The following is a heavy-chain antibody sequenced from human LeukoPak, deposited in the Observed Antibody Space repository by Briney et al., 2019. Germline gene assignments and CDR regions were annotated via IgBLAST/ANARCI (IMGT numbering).Heavy chain of an antibody. Sequence: GGSLRLSCAASGFTFSNYAIHWVRQAPGKGLEWAALISKDGTNKYYPDSVKGRFTISRDNSKNTLYLQMNSLRAEDTAVYYCAVLGYSSSVFDCWGQGTLVTVSS. V-gene: IGHV3-30-3*01. CDR1: GFTFSNYA. D-gene: IGHD6-13*01. J-gene: IGHJ4*02. CDR2: ISKDGTNK. CDR3: AVLGYSSSVFDC.